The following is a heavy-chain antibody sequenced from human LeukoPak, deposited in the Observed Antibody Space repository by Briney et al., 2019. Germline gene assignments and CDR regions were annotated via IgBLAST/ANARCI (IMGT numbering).Heavy chain of an antibody. J-gene: IGHJ4*02. CDR2: IGTAGDT. CDR3: VSSLHGFSYGPGY. D-gene: IGHD3-10*01. V-gene: IGHV3-13*01. Sequence: GGSLRLSCAASGFTFSSYDMHWVRQATGKGLEWVSAIGTAGDTYYPGSVKGRFTISRDNAWRSLYLQMNSLRVEDTAMYYCVSSLHGFSYGPGYWGQGTLVIVSS. CDR1: GFTFSSYD.